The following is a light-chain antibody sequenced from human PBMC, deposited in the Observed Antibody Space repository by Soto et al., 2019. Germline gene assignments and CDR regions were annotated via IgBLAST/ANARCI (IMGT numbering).Light chain of an antibody. CDR3: QQSYNTPIT. J-gene: IGKJ5*01. CDR1: QSISSY. CDR2: AAS. V-gene: IGKV1-39*01. Sequence: EIQMTQSPSSLSASVGDRVTITCRASQSISSYLNWYQQKPGKAPNLLIVAASSLQSGVPSRFSGSGSGTDFTLTISSLQPEDFATYYCQQSYNTPITFGQGTRLEIK.